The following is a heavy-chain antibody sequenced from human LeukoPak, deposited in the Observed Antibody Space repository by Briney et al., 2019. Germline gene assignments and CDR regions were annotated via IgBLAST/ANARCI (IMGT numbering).Heavy chain of an antibody. V-gene: IGHV4-61*01. Sequence: SETLSLTCTVSGGSVSSGSYYWRWIRQPPGKGLEWIGYIYYSGSTNYNPSLKSRVTISVDTSKNQFSLKLSSVTAADTAVYYCARGMKRAAPGYWGQGTLVTVSS. CDR1: GGSVSSGSYY. D-gene: IGHD2-15*01. CDR3: ARGMKRAAPGY. J-gene: IGHJ4*02. CDR2: IYYSGST.